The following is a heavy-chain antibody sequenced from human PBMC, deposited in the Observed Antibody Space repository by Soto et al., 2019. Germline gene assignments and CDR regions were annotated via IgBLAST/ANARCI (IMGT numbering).Heavy chain of an antibody. Sequence: PSETLSLTCSFSGDSSSTSTYSWSWIRQPPGKALEWVGFIYRSGVTSYNPSLKSRVSISLDTSNNQCSLKLRSVTAADTAVYSCAGVPHTTALEFGPWGPGTLVTVSS. V-gene: IGHV4-30-2*05. CDR3: AGVPHTTALEFGP. CDR1: GDSSSTSTYS. J-gene: IGHJ5*02. CDR2: IYRSGVT. D-gene: IGHD1-26*01.